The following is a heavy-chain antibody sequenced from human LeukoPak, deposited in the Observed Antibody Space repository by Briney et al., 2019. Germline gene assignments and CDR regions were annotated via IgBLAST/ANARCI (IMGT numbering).Heavy chain of an antibody. CDR1: GYTFTGYY. V-gene: IGHV1-2*02. CDR3: ARRAYGRSSSIFDK. CDR2: INPNSGGT. D-gene: IGHD3-3*02. Sequence: GASVKVSCKASGYTFTGYYMHWVRQAPGQGLEWMGWINPNSGGTNYAQKFQGRVTVTTDTSTSTAYMELRSLRSDDTAVFYCARRAYGRSSSIFDKWGQGTLVTVSS. J-gene: IGHJ4*02.